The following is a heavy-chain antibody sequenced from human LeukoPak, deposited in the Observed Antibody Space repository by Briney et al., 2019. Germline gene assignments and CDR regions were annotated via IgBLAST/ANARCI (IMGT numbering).Heavy chain of an antibody. J-gene: IGHJ4*02. CDR2: VSDNGGST. D-gene: IGHD3-16*01. CDR3: AKDSVGVPLDH. Sequence: PGGSLRLSCAASGFTFSSYAMSWVRQAPGKGLEWVSIVSDNGGSTYYADSVKGRFTISRDNSKNTLYLQMNSLRAEDTAVYYCAKDSVGVPLDHWGQGTLVTVSS. CDR1: GFTFSSYA. V-gene: IGHV3-23*01.